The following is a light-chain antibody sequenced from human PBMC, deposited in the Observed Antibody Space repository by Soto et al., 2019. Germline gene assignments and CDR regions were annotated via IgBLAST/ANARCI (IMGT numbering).Light chain of an antibody. CDR1: QSVSSN. Sequence: IVMTQSPATLSFSPGERANLYCLASQSVSSNLAWYKQKPGQAPRLLIYGESTRATGIPDRFSGSGSGTEFTITIRSLQPEDFEVYYCQKYNNWPRTCGQGNKGDIK. V-gene: IGKV3-15*01. CDR2: GES. CDR3: QKYNNWPRT. J-gene: IGKJ1*01.